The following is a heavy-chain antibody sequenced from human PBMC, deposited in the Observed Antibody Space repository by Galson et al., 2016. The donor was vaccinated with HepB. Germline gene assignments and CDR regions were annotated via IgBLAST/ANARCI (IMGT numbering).Heavy chain of an antibody. V-gene: IGHV1-2*02. CDR1: GYTFSDFS. CDR2: INPNTGDT. CDR3: AREDDSTTSIDA. J-gene: IGHJ5*02. D-gene: IGHD2/OR15-2a*01. Sequence: SVKVSCKASGYTFSDFSIHWVRQAPGQGLEWLGWINPNTGDTLYQRNFQGRVTVTRDTSLTTVYMEMRSLTSGDTAVYYCAREDDSTTSIDAWGRGTLVTVSS.